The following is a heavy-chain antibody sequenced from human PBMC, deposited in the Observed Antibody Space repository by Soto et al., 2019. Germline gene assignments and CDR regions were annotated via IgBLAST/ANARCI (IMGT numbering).Heavy chain of an antibody. V-gene: IGHV1-69*06. CDR2: IIPIFGTA. J-gene: IGHJ6*02. Sequence: QVQLVQSGAEVKKPGSSVKVSCKASGGTFSSYAISWVRQAPGQGLEWMGGIIPIFGTANYAQKFQGRVTITADKSTSTAYMDLSSLRSEDTAVSYCASPGRVGGSYSYGMDVWGQGTTVTVSS. CDR1: GGTFSSYA. CDR3: ASPGRVGGSYSYGMDV. D-gene: IGHD1-26*01.